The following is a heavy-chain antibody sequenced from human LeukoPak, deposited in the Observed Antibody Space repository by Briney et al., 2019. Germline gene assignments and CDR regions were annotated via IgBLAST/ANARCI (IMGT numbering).Heavy chain of an antibody. CDR2: INSDGSST. CDR1: GFTFSSYW. J-gene: IGHJ5*02. V-gene: IGHV3-74*01. Sequence: GGSLRLSCAASGFTFSSYWMHWVRHAPGKGLWWVSRINSDGSSTSYTHSVKGRFTISTDNAKSTLYLQMNSMRAEDTAVYYCARDQDGYYDFWSGYYRSNWFDPWGQGTLVTVSS. CDR3: ARDQDGYYDFWSGYYRSNWFDP. D-gene: IGHD3-3*01.